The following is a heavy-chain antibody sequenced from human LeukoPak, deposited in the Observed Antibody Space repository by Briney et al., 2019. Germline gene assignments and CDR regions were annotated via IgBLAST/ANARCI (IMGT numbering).Heavy chain of an antibody. CDR1: GFTFSSYA. CDR2: ISGSGGST. Sequence: GGSLRLSCAASGFTFSSYAMSWVRQAPGKGLEWVSAISGSGGSTYYADSVKGRFTISRDNSKNTLYLQMNSLRAEDTAVYYCAKEGERYHVPYDAFDIWGQGTMVTVSS. J-gene: IGHJ3*02. V-gene: IGHV3-23*01. CDR3: AKEGERYHVPYDAFDI. D-gene: IGHD1-14*01.